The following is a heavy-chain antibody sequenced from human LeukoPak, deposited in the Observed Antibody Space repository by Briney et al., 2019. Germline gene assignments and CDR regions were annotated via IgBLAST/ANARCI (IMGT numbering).Heavy chain of an antibody. D-gene: IGHD2-21*01. CDR3: AINGCYRGVCAFDV. CDR2: ISNSAI. Sequence: PGGSLRLSCAASGFTFSSYGMHWVRQAPGKGLEWVSYISNSAILYADSVKGRFTISRDNARNALYLQMNSLRAEDTAVYYCAINGCYRGVCAFDVWGQGTMVTVSS. CDR1: GFTFSSYG. J-gene: IGHJ3*01. V-gene: IGHV3-48*01.